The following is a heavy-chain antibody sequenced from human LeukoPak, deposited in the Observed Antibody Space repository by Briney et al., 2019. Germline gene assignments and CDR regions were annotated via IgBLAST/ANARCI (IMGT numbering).Heavy chain of an antibody. CDR3: ARGRLYYDFWSGYHHFGY. CDR1: GGSFSGYY. CDR2: INHSGST. D-gene: IGHD3-3*01. J-gene: IGHJ4*02. Sequence: PSETLSLTCAVYGGSFSGYYWSWIRQPPGKGLEWIGEINHSGSTNYNPSLKSRVTISVDTSKNQSSLKLSSVTAADTAVYYCARGRLYYDFWSGYHHFGYWGQGTLVTVSS. V-gene: IGHV4-34*01.